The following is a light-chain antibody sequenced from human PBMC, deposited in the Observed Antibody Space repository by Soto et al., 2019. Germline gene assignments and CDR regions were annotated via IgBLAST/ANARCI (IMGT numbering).Light chain of an antibody. CDR3: AQQHSYPIYS. CDR2: SAS. J-gene: IGKJ2*03. Sequence: DIQMTQSPSSLSASVGDRVTITCRASQGIRNDLGWYQQKPGKAPKRLVNSASRLESGVPSRFSGSGSGTEFTLTISSLQPEDFATNYCAQQHSYPIYSFGPGTKLEIK. CDR1: QGIRND. V-gene: IGKV1-17*01.